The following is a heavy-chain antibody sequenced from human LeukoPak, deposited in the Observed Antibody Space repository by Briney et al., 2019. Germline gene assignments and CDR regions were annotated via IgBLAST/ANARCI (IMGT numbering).Heavy chain of an antibody. Sequence: KPSETLSLTCTVSGGSISSYYWSWIRQPPGKGLEWIGYIHYSGSTNYNPSLKSRVTISVDTSKNQFSLKLSSVTAADTAVYYCARRARSSGWYYYYYTDVWGKGTTVTVSS. CDR3: ARRARSSGWYYYYYTDV. V-gene: IGHV4-59*08. CDR1: GGSISSYY. D-gene: IGHD6-19*01. CDR2: IHYSGST. J-gene: IGHJ6*03.